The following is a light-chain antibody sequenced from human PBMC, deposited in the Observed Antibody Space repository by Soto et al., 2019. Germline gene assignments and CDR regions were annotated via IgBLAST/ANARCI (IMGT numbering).Light chain of an antibody. CDR1: QDNSNY. CDR2: GTS. CDR3: QENKSYPLT. V-gene: IGKV1-9*01. Sequence: DIQLTQSPSSLSASVGDRVTITRRASQDNSNYLAWYQQKPGKAPKFLIYGTSTLESGVPSRFSGSGSGTEFTLTISSLQPEDFATYYCQENKSYPLTFGGGTKVDIK. J-gene: IGKJ4*01.